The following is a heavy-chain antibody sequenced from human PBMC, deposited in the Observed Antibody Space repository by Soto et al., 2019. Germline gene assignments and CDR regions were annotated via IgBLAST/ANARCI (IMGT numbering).Heavy chain of an antibody. D-gene: IGHD2-2*01. CDR2: MNPNSGNT. CDR1: GYTFTSYD. Sequence: ASVKVSCKASGYTFTSYDINWVRQATGQGLEWMGWMNPNSGNTGYAQNFQGRVTMTRNTSISTAYMELSSLRSEDTAVYYCTRGASGAQYCSGTSCYRDAYFDYWGQGAPVNVSS. J-gene: IGHJ4*02. CDR3: TRGASGAQYCSGTSCYRDAYFDY. V-gene: IGHV1-8*01.